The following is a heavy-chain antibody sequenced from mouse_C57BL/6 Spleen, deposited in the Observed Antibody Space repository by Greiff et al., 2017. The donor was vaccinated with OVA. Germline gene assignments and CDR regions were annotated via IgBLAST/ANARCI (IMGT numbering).Heavy chain of an antibody. CDR1: GYTFTSYW. CDR3: ASIYYDYDGFAY. V-gene: IGHV1-55*01. J-gene: IGHJ3*01. CDR2: IYPGSGST. Sequence: QVQLKQSGAELVKPGASVKMSCKASGYTFTSYWITWVKQRPGQGLEWIGDIYPGSGSTNYNEKFKSKATLTVDTSSSTAYMQLSSLTSEDSAVYYCASIYYDYDGFAYWGQGTLVTVSA. D-gene: IGHD2-4*01.